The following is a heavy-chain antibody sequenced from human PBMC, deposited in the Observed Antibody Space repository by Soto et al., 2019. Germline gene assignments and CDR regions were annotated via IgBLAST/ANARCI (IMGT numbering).Heavy chain of an antibody. D-gene: IGHD3-10*01. V-gene: IGHV3-30-3*01. CDR1: GFTFSSYA. J-gene: IGHJ4*02. Sequence: QVQLVESGGGVVQPGRSLRLSCAASGFTFSSYAMHWVRQAPGKGLEWVAVISYDGSNKYYADSVKGRFTISRDNSKNTLYLQMNSLRAEDTAVYYCARGTMVRGVIILGALDYWGQGTLVTVSS. CDR3: ARGTMVRGVIILGALDY. CDR2: ISYDGSNK.